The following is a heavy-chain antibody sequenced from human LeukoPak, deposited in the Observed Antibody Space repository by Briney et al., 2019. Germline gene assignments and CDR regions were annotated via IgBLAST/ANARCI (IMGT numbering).Heavy chain of an antibody. CDR3: AKDNRRHYTSGPNPDSLH. J-gene: IGHJ4*02. V-gene: IGHV3-9*01. CDR2: ISWNSGSI. D-gene: IGHD6-19*01. Sequence: GGSLRLSCAASGFTFSNYWMSWVRQAPGKGLEWVSGISWNSGSIDYADSVKGRFTISRDNAKNSLYLQMNSLRVEDTAFYYCAKDNRRHYTSGPNPDSLHWGQGALVTVSS. CDR1: GFTFSNYW.